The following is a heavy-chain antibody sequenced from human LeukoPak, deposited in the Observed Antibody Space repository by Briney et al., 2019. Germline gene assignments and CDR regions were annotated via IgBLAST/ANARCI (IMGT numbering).Heavy chain of an antibody. V-gene: IGHV4-59*11. CDR2: IYYSGST. CDR3: AKGYLELTSPQDY. CDR1: GGSISSHY. Sequence: SETLSLTCTVSGGSISSHYWSWIRQPPGKGLEWIGYIYYSGSTNYNPSLKSRVTISVDTSKNQLSLKLSSVTAADTAVYYCAKGYLELTSPQDYWGQGTLVTVSS. J-gene: IGHJ4*02. D-gene: IGHD1-7*01.